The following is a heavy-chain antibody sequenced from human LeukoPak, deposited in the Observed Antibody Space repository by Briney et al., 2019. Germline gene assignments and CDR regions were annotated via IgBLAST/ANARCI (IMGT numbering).Heavy chain of an antibody. Sequence: PSETLSLTCTVSGASISNYFWSWVRQPAGKGLEWIGRIYSTGRSDYNPSLKSRITMSVDTSKNQFSLKLSSVTAADTAVYYCARDGPRSGYDLGHFDNLGQGTLVTASS. V-gene: IGHV4-4*07. CDR2: IYSTGRS. CDR3: ARDGPRSGYDLGHFDN. D-gene: IGHD5-12*01. CDR1: GASISNYF. J-gene: IGHJ4*02.